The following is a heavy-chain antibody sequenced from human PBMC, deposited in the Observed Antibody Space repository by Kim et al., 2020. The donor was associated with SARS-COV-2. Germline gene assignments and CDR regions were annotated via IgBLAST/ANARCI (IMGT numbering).Heavy chain of an antibody. V-gene: IGHV3-23*01. D-gene: IGHD3-3*01. CDR1: GFTFSTYA. CDR2: ISGTGGST. J-gene: IGHJ4*01. CDR3: VRRMRIYEVGIDFEY. Sequence: GGSLRLSCAASGFTFSTYAMSWVRQAPGKGLEWVSGISGTGGSTYYADSVKGRFTMSRDNYRKTLNLQMNSLRAGDTAVYYCVRRMRIYEVGIDFEYRG.